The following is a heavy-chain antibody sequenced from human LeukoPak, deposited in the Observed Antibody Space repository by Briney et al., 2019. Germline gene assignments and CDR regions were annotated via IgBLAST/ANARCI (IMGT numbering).Heavy chain of an antibody. Sequence: PGGSLRLSCAASGFTFSSYAMHWVRQAPGKGLEWVAVISYDGNNKYYADSVKGRFTISRDNSKNTLYLQMNSLRAEDTAVYYCARDYSSGWHFDYWGQGTLVTVSS. CDR1: GFTFSSYA. CDR2: ISYDGNNK. V-gene: IGHV3-30*04. D-gene: IGHD6-19*01. J-gene: IGHJ4*02. CDR3: ARDYSSGWHFDY.